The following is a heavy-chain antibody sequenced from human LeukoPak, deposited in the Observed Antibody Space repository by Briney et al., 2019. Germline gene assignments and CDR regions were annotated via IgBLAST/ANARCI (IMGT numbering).Heavy chain of an antibody. D-gene: IGHD2-2*02. J-gene: IGHJ3*02. CDR1: GGTFSSYA. CDR3: ARDRYCSSTSCYTGLWAFDI. Sequence: SVKVSCKASGGTFSSYAISWVRQAPGQGLEWIGGIIPIFGTANYAQKFQGRVTIATDESTSTAYMELSSLRSEDTAVYYCARDRYCSSTSCYTGLWAFDIWGQGTMVTVSS. CDR2: IIPIFGTA. V-gene: IGHV1-69*05.